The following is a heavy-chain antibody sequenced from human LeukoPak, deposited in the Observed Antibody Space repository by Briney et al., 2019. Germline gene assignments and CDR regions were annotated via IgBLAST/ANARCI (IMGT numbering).Heavy chain of an antibody. Sequence: GGSLRLSCAASGFTFSSYAMHWVRQAPGKGLEWVAVISYDGSNKYYADPVKGRFTISRDNSKNTLYLQMNSLRAEDTAVYYCARPVYSSSWYFRDWGQGTLVTVSS. V-gene: IGHV3-30*04. J-gene: IGHJ4*02. D-gene: IGHD6-13*01. CDR1: GFTFSSYA. CDR2: ISYDGSNK. CDR3: ARPVYSSSWYFRD.